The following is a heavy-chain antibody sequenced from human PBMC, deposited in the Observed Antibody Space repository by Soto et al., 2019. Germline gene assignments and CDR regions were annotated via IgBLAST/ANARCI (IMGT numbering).Heavy chain of an antibody. J-gene: IGHJ4*02. CDR1: GYIFTSYY. Sequence: QVQLVQSGAEVKKPGASVKVSCKATGYIFTSYYIQWVRQAPGQGPEWMGLINPSGGSTNHAQKFQGRLTMTRDTSTSTVYMELSSPKSEDTAVYYCVREVGYGVATDGRTGYWGQGTLVTVSS. D-gene: IGHD5-12*01. CDR2: INPSGGST. V-gene: IGHV1-46*03. CDR3: VREVGYGVATDGRTGY.